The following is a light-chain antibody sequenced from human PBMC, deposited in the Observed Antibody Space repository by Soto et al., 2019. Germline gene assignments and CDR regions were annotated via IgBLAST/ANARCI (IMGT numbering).Light chain of an antibody. J-gene: IGLJ1*01. Sequence: QSSLTQPAPVSGSPGQSVTNSCTGTSSVVGGYNYVSCYQQHTRKAPNLMIYDVSNRPSGGSNRFSGSKSGNTASLTISGLQAEDEANYYSSSYTSSSTLEDVGTGTKDTVL. V-gene: IGLV2-14*01. CDR1: SSVVGGYNY. CDR2: DVS. CDR3: SSYTSSSTLED.